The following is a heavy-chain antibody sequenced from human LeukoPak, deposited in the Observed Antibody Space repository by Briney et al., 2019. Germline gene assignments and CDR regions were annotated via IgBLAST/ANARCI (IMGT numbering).Heavy chain of an antibody. CDR2: IYPGDSDT. J-gene: IGHJ4*02. V-gene: IGHV5-51*01. CDR3: ARPKLGMVYFDY. D-gene: IGHD7-27*01. CDR1: GSIFTSYW. Sequence: PGASLQISCQGPGSIFTSYWIGGVRQMPGKGREWMGIIYPGDSDTRYSPSFQGQVTISPDKSISTAYLQWSSLKASDTAMYYCARPKLGMVYFDYWGQGTLVTVSS.